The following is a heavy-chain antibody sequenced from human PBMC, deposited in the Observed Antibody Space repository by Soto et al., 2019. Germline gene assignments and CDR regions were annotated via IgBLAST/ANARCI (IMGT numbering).Heavy chain of an antibody. V-gene: IGHV4-59*01. CDR1: GGSISSYY. D-gene: IGHD6-6*01. Sequence: PSETLSLTCTVSGGSISSYYWSWIRQPPGKGLEWIGYIYYSGGTNYNPSLKSRVTISVDTSKNQFSLKLSSVTAADTAVYYCARAASIAARPDWFDPWGQGTLVTVSS. CDR3: ARAASIAARPDWFDP. J-gene: IGHJ5*02. CDR2: IYYSGGT.